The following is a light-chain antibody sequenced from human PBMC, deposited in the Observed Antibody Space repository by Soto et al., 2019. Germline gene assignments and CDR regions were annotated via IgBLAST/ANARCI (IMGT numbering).Light chain of an antibody. J-gene: IGKJ5*01. V-gene: IGKV1D-12*01. CDR3: QQAESYPIT. CDR2: GAF. Sequence: DIQMTQSPSSVSVAVGDRVIITCWARLDINRSLAWYQVRPGKPPKLLIAGAFVLQSGVPSRFSGSGYGTDFALTIDNLQPEDFATYYCQQAESYPITFGKGTRLEI. CDR1: LDINRS.